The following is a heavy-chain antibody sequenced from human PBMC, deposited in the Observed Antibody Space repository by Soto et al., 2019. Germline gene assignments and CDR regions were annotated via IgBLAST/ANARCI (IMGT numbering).Heavy chain of an antibody. V-gene: IGHV1-8*01. CDR1: GYTFTSYD. D-gene: IGHD3-3*01. Sequence: QVQLVQSGAEVKKPGASVKVSCKASGYTFTSYDINWVRQATGQGLEWMGWMNPNSGNTGYAQKFQGRVTMTRNTSISTAYMELRSLRSEDTAVYYCARGSAVYYDFWSGYRWFDPWGQGTLVTVSS. J-gene: IGHJ5*02. CDR2: MNPNSGNT. CDR3: ARGSAVYYDFWSGYRWFDP.